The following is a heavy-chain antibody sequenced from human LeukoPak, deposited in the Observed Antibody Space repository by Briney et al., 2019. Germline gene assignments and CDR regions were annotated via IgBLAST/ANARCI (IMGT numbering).Heavy chain of an antibody. Sequence: PSETLSLTCAVSGYSISSGYYWGWIRQPPGKGPEWIGSIYHSGSTYYNPSLKSRVTISVDTSKNQFSLKLSSVTAADTAVYYCARYGSGSYHFDYWGQGTLVTVSS. CDR1: GYSISSGYY. CDR2: IYHSGST. J-gene: IGHJ4*02. V-gene: IGHV4-38-2*01. CDR3: ARYGSGSYHFDY. D-gene: IGHD3-10*01.